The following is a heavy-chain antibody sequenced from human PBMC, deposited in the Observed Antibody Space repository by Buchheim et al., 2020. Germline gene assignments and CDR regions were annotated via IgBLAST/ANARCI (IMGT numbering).Heavy chain of an antibody. CDR2: IYHSGST. D-gene: IGHD6-19*01. CDR1: GGSISSSNW. J-gene: IGHJ6*02. CDR3: ARDQVAVAGTMGVSYYYYGMDV. V-gene: IGHV4-4*02. Sequence: QVQLQESGPGLVKPSGTLSLTCAVSGGSISSSNWWSWVRQPPGKGLEWIGEIYHSGSTNYNPSLKSRVTISVDKSKNQFSLKLSPVTAADTAMYYCARDQVAVAGTMGVSYYYYGMDVWGQGTT.